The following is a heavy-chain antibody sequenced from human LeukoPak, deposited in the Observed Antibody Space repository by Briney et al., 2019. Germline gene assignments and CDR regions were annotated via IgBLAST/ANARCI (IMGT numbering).Heavy chain of an antibody. Sequence: GGSLRLSCAAAGFSFSSYDMNWVRQAPGKGLEWVSYISSSGSTISYADSVKGRFTISRDNAKNSLYLQMNSPRAEDTAVYYCASLSGMLRGDNWGQGTLVTVSS. CDR3: ASLSGMLRGDN. CDR2: ISSSGSTI. D-gene: IGHD3-16*01. V-gene: IGHV3-48*03. J-gene: IGHJ4*02. CDR1: GFSFSSYD.